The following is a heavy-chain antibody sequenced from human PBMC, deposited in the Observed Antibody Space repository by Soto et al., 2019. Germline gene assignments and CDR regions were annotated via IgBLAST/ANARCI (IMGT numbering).Heavy chain of an antibody. CDR1: GFTFSSYA. CDR2: ISYDGFNK. V-gene: IGHV3-30-3*01. CDR3: ARGPRYYYDSSGEMN. Sequence: QVQLVESGGGVVQPGRSLRLSCAVSGFTFSSYATHWVRQAPGKGLEWVAVISYDGFNKYYADSVKGRFTVSRDNSKNTLYLQMNSLRAEDTAVYYCARGPRYYYDSSGEMNWGQGTLVTVSS. J-gene: IGHJ4*02. D-gene: IGHD3-22*01.